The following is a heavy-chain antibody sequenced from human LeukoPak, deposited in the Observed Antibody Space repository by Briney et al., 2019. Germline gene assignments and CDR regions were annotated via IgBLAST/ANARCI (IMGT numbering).Heavy chain of an antibody. J-gene: IGHJ4*02. V-gene: IGHV4-39*07. CDR3: ARVKALRIRGNLISDYLDY. CDR2: ISYSGST. CDR1: GGSISSSSSDYY. D-gene: IGHD3-10*01. Sequence: SETLSLTCTVSGGSISSSSSDYYWGWVRQPPGKGLEWIGSISYSGSTYYNPSLKSRVTISADTSNNQLSLELTAVTAADTAVYYCARVKALRIRGNLISDYLDYWGQGILVTVSS.